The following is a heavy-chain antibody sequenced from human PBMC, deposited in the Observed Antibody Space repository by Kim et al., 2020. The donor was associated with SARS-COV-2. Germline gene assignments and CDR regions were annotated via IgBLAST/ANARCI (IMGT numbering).Heavy chain of an antibody. J-gene: IGHJ4*02. Sequence: SETLSLTCTVSGGSISTYYWSWIRQPPGKGLEWIGYIYYIGSTNYNPSLTSRVTISVDPSKNRFSLKLSSVTAADTAVYFCAIHKYCSGGSCYWGEFDYWGQGTLVTVSS. D-gene: IGHD2-15*01. V-gene: IGHV4-59*08. CDR2: IYYIGST. CDR3: AIHKYCSGGSCYWGEFDY. CDR1: GGSISTYY.